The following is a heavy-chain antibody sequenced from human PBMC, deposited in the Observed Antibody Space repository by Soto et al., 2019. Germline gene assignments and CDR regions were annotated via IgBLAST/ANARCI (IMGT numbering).Heavy chain of an antibody. CDR1: GFSFSSYG. CDR3: ARGQDDYGDSDVWFDP. V-gene: IGHV3-23*01. CDR2: ISGGGDST. J-gene: IGHJ5*02. D-gene: IGHD4-17*01. Sequence: EEQLLESGGGLVQPGGSLRISCAASGFSFSSYGMSWVRQAPGKGLEWVSGISGGGDSTYYADSVKGRFTISRDKSKNTLYLQMNSLRAEDTAVYYCARGQDDYGDSDVWFDPWGQGTLVSVSS.